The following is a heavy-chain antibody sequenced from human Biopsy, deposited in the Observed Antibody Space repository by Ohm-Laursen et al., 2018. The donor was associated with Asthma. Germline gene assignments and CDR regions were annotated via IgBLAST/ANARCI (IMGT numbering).Heavy chain of an antibody. V-gene: IGHV4-4*01. CDR2: IYHSGPT. J-gene: IGHJ6*02. CDR3: AKIYDRLVLYGMDV. D-gene: IGHD6-19*01. Sequence: PGTLSLTCPVSGGSIISSSWWSWVRQTPGKGLEWIGEIYHSGPTNYNPSLKSRVTISVDKSKNQFSLKLTSVTAADTAVYCCAKIYDRLVLYGMDVWGQGTTVTVSS. CDR1: GGSIISSSW.